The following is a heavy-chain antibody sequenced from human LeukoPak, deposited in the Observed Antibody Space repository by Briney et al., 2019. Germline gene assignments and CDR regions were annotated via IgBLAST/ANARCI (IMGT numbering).Heavy chain of an antibody. CDR2: IKEDESEK. J-gene: IGHJ4*02. D-gene: IGHD3-3*01. CDR3: ARYNFYSDYYTRNFDH. CDR1: GFTFNRFW. Sequence: RGSLRLSCAASGFTFNRFWMTWVRQAPGKGLEWVASIKEDESEKYYVDSVKGRFTISRDNAKKSLYLQMDVLRAEDTALYYCARYNFYSDYYTRNFDHWGQGTLVTVSS. V-gene: IGHV3-7*03.